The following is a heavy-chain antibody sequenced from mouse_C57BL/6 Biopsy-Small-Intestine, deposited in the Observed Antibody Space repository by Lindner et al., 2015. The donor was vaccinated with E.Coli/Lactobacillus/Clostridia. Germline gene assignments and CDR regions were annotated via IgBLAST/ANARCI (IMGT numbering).Heavy chain of an antibody. V-gene: IGHV1-14*01. CDR3: ARFYGDFFAY. CDR2: INPYKDGT. CDR1: GYTFTSYV. J-gene: IGHJ3*01. D-gene: IGHD2-13*01. Sequence: VQLQESGPELVKPGASVKMSCEASGYTFTSYVMHWVKEKPGQGLEWIGYINPYKDGTKYNEKFKGKATLPSDKSSSTAYMELSSLTSEDSAVYYCARFYGDFFAYWGQGTLVTVSA.